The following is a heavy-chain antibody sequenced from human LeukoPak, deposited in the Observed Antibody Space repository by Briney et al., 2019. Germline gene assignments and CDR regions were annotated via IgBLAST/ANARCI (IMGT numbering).Heavy chain of an antibody. CDR1: GGSISSGGYY. V-gene: IGHV4-31*03. J-gene: IGHJ5*02. CDR2: IYYSGST. Sequence: SETLSLTCTVSGGSISSGGYYWSWIRQHPGKGLEWIGYIYYSGSTYYNPSLKSRVTISVDTSKNQFSLKLSSVTAADTAVYYCARVTLNTILFDPWGQGTLVTVSS. CDR3: ARVTLNTILFDP. D-gene: IGHD3-3*01.